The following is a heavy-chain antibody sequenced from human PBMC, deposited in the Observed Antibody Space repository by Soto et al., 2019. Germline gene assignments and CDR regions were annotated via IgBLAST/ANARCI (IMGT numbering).Heavy chain of an antibody. Sequence: QVQLQESGPGLVKPSETLSLTCTVSGGSISSYYWSWIRHPPGKGLEWIGFIFYGGSTSYNPSLKSRVTISIATSEYQFSLKLNAVTAADTAVYYCASMIGDPVLSFDSWGQGTLVAISS. CDR3: ASMIGDPVLSFDS. CDR2: IFYGGST. J-gene: IGHJ5*01. D-gene: IGHD3-10*02. V-gene: IGHV4-59*01. CDR1: GGSISSYY.